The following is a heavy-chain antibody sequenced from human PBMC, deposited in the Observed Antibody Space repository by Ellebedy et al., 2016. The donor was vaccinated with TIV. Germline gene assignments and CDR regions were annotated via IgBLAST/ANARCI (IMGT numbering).Heavy chain of an antibody. Sequence: PGGSLRLSCTASGFRFGDYGLNWFRQAPGKGLEWVAEITPDGSKKYYLDSVKGRFTVSRDNPTNSLYLQMNSLTVEDTAVYYCASSHAGWGQGTLVTVSS. CDR3: ASSHAG. J-gene: IGHJ4*02. V-gene: IGHV3-7*01. CDR2: ITPDGSKK. CDR1: GFRFGDYG.